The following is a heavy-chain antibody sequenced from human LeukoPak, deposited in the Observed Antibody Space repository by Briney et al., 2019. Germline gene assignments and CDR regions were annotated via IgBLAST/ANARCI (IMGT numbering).Heavy chain of an antibody. CDR2: ISVYNGNT. J-gene: IGHJ6*03. CDR1: GYIFPSYG. Sequence: GASVKVSCKTSGYIFPSYGISWVRQAPGQGLEWMGWISVYNGNTNYAQKFQGRVTVTTDTATSTAYMELRSLRFDDTAVYYCARGEAATKDYYYYYMDVWGKGTTVTVSS. V-gene: IGHV1-18*01. D-gene: IGHD1-26*01. CDR3: ARGEAATKDYYYYYMDV.